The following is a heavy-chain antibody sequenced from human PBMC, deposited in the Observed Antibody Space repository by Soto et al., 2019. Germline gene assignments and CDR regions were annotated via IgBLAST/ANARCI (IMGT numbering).Heavy chain of an antibody. V-gene: IGHV3-30*18. D-gene: IGHD2-15*01. Sequence: QVQLVESGGGVVQPGRSLRLSCAASGFTFSSYGLHWVRQAPGKGLEWVAVISYDGSNKYYADSVKGRFTIYRDNSKNTLYLQMNSLRAEDTAVYYCEKGVVVAATFQHWGQGTLVTVSS. J-gene: IGHJ1*01. CDR1: GFTFSSYG. CDR3: EKGVVVAATFQH. CDR2: ISYDGSNK.